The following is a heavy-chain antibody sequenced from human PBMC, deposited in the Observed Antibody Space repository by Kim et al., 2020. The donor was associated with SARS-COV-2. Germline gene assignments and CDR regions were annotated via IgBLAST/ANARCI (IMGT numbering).Heavy chain of an antibody. CDR3: ARLDGVAYCSGGSCYEDWFDP. V-gene: IGHV4-34*01. CDR2: INHSGST. D-gene: IGHD2-15*01. CDR1: GGSFSGYY. J-gene: IGHJ5*02. Sequence: SETLSLTCAVYGGSFSGYYWSWIRQPPGKGLEWIGEINHSGSTNYNPSLKSRVTISVDTSKNQFSLKLSSVTAADTAVYYCARLDGVAYCSGGSCYEDWFDPWGQGTLVTVSS.